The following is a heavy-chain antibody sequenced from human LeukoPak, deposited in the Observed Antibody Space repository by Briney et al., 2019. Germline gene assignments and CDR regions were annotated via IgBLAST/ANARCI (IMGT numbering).Heavy chain of an antibody. V-gene: IGHV3-21*01. D-gene: IGHD3-9*01. Sequence: PGGSLRLSCAASGFTFSSYSMNWVRQAPGKGLEWVSSISSSSSYIYYADSVKGRFTISRDNAKNSLYLQMNSLRAEDTAVYYCAREPAYYDILTGYSEDPDYWGQGTLVTVSS. CDR3: AREPAYYDILTGYSEDPDY. J-gene: IGHJ4*02. CDR1: GFTFSSYS. CDR2: ISSSSSYI.